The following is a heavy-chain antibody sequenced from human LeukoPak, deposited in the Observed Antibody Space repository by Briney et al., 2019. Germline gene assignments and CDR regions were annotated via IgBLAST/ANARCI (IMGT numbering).Heavy chain of an antibody. D-gene: IGHD3-10*01. Sequence: GGSLRLSCAASGFTFSSYAMSWVRQAPGKGLEWVSSISASGDKTYNADSVKGRFTISRDNSENTLYLQINSLRAEDTTIYYCAKDYGSGSYYSVGDFDYWGQGTLVTVSS. CDR2: ISASGDKT. CDR1: GFTFSSYA. CDR3: AKDYGSGSYYSVGDFDY. J-gene: IGHJ4*02. V-gene: IGHV3-23*01.